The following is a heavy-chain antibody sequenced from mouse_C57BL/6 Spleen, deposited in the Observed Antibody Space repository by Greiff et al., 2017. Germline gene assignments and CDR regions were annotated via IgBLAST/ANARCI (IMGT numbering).Heavy chain of an antibody. D-gene: IGHD2-3*01. CDR3: AKNLIYDGYYYFDY. CDR1: GFSLTSYG. J-gene: IGHJ2*01. CDR2: IWRGGST. V-gene: IGHV2-5*01. Sequence: VKLVESGPGLVQPSQSLSITCTVSGFSLTSYGVHWVRQSPGKGLEWLGVIWRGGSTDYNAAFMSRLSITKDNSKSQVFFKMNSLQADDTAIDYCAKNLIYDGYYYFDYWGQGTTLTVSS.